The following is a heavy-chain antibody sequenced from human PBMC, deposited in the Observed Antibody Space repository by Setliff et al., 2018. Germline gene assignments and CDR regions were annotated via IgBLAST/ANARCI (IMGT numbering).Heavy chain of an antibody. CDR3: VRDRPFVVVTATQASFDY. Sequence: ASVKVFCKTSGFGFTTFGFSWVRQAPGQGLEWMGWIGIYNGDTNYAQKLQGRVTMTTDTSTSTAYMELRSLRPDDAAVYYCVRDRPFVVVTATQASFDYWGQGTLVTVSS. D-gene: IGHD2-21*02. CDR2: IGIYNGDT. J-gene: IGHJ4*02. CDR1: GFGFTTFG. V-gene: IGHV1-18*01.